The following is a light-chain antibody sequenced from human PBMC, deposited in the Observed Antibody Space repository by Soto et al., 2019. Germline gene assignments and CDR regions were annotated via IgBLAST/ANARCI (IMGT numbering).Light chain of an antibody. CDR2: EVN. Sequence: QCVRAQPASLSGSPGHSITISCKGTSSDIGAYDYVSWFQQHPGKAPKLMISEVNSRPSGVSNRFSGSKSGNTAYLTISGLQVEDEAEYFCFSFTPTSTHVLGTGTKVTVL. CDR1: SSDIGAYDY. V-gene: IGLV2-14*01. CDR3: FSFTPTSTHV. J-gene: IGLJ1*01.